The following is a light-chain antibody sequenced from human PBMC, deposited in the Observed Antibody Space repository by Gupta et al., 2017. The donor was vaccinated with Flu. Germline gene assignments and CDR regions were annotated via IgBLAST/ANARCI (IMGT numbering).Light chain of an antibody. CDR3: QQSYSTLT. J-gene: IGKJ4*01. CDR2: AAS. Sequence: DIQMTQSASSLSASVGDRVTITCRASQSISSYLNWYQQKQGKAPKLLIYAASSLQSGVPSRFSGSGSGTDFTLTISSLQPEDFATYYCQQSYSTLTFGGGTKVEIK. CDR1: QSISSY. V-gene: IGKV1-39*01.